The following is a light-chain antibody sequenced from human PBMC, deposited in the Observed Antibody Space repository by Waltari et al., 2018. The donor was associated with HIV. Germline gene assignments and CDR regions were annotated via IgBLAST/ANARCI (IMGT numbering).Light chain of an antibody. CDR2: AAS. CDR3: QQTYLTTFT. V-gene: IGKV1-39*01. CDR1: QNIGKD. Sequence: DIQMTQSPSSLSASVGDRITITCRTSQNIGKDLNWYQQKPGTAPKVLIFAASSLHSGVPSRCSGSGSGTDFTLTISSLQPEDFATYYCQQTYLTTFTFGPGTNVDFK. J-gene: IGKJ3*01.